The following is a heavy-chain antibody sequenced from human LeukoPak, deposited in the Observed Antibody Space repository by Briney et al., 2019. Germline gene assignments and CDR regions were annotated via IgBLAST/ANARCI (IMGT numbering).Heavy chain of an antibody. D-gene: IGHD3-10*01. J-gene: IGHJ4*02. CDR3: ARLFYSGSGSPIDY. V-gene: IGHV4-61*02. Sequence: PSETLSLTCTVSGGSISSGSYYWSWIRQPAGKGLEWIGRIYTSGSTNYNPSLKSRVTISVDTSKNQFSLKLSSVTAADTAVYYCARLFYSGSGSPIDYWGQGTLVTVSS. CDR2: IYTSGST. CDR1: GGSISSGSYY.